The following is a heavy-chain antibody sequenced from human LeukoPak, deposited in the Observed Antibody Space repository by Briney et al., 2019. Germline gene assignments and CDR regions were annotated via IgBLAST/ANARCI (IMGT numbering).Heavy chain of an antibody. D-gene: IGHD1-26*01. J-gene: IGHJ4*02. CDR1: GFTFSNYG. CDR2: IRYDGSNK. CDR3: AKDREGASGYFDY. V-gene: IGHV3-30*02. Sequence: GGSLRLSCAASGFTFSNYGMHWARQAPGKGLEWVAFIRYDGSNKYYADSVKGRFTISRDNSKNTLYLQMNSLRAEDTAVYYCAKDREGASGYFDYWGQGTLVTVSS.